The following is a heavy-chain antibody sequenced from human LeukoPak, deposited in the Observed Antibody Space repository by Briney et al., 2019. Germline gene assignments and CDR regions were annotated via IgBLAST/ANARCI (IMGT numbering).Heavy chain of an antibody. D-gene: IGHD6-19*01. Sequence: ASVTVSFKASGYTFTSYGISWVRQAPGQGLEWMGWISAYNGNTNYAQKLQGRVTMTTDTSTSTAYMELRSLRSDDTAVYYCARAPSIAVAGDFDYWGQGTLVTVSS. CDR3: ARAPSIAVAGDFDY. J-gene: IGHJ4*02. V-gene: IGHV1-18*01. CDR1: GYTFTSYG. CDR2: ISAYNGNT.